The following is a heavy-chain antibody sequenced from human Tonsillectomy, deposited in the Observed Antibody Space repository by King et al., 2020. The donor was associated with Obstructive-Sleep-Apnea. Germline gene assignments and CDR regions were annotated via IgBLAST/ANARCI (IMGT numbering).Heavy chain of an antibody. CDR3: ARHRGVEDYGGYGDYFDY. Sequence: QLQESGPGLVKPSETLSLICTVSGGSISNYYWSWIRQPPGKGLEWIGYMYYSGNTNFNPSLKSRVTISADTSKIQFSLRLSSVTAADTAVYYCARHRGVEDYGGYGDYFDYWGQGTLVTVSS. J-gene: IGHJ4*02. CDR2: MYYSGNT. V-gene: IGHV4-59*08. D-gene: IGHD5-12*01. CDR1: GGSISNYY.